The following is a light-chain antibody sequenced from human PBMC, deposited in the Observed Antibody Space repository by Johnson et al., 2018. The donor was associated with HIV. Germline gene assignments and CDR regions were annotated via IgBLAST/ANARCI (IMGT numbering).Light chain of an antibody. CDR1: YYNIGSNY. CDR3: GTGDRSLSAPYV. V-gene: IGLV1-51*01. Sequence: QSVLTQPPSVSAAPGQEVTISCSGSYYNIGSNYVSWYQQLPGTAPKLLIYDNDKRPSGIPDRFSGSKSGTSATLGITGLQTGDEADYYCGTGDRSLSAPYVFGTGTKVTVL. CDR2: DND. J-gene: IGLJ1*01.